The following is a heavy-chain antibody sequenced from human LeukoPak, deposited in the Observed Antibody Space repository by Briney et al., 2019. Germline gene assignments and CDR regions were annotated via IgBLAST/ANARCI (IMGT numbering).Heavy chain of an antibody. D-gene: IGHD1-26*01. V-gene: IGHV3-64*02. CDR2: INTDGRIT. CDR3: TRDGGSFCDFDY. J-gene: IGHJ4*02. CDR1: GFSFRNYA. Sequence: PGGSLRLSCVASGFSFRNYAIHWVRQAPGKGLEYVSVINTDGRITYYADSVKGRFTISRDNSKNTVYLQMDSLRGEGMAVYYCTRDGGSFCDFDYWGQGALVTVSS.